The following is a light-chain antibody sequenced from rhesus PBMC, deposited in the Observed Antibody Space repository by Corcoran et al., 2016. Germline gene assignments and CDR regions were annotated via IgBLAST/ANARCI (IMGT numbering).Light chain of an antibody. Sequence: DIQMTQSPSALSASVGDRVTIPCRASQNIYSNLAWYQQKPGKAPKLLIYAASSLQTGLPSRFRGSGSGTDFTLTISSLQPEDSAAYYCQHYYDNPYSFGQGTKVEIK. CDR3: QHYYDNPYS. CDR1: QNIYSN. CDR2: AAS. J-gene: IGKJ2*01. V-gene: IGKV1S12*01.